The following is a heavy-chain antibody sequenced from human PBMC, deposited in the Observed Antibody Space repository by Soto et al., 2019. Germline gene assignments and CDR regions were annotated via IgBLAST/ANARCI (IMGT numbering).Heavy chain of an antibody. J-gene: IGHJ6*02. V-gene: IGHV1-3*01. CDR3: ARDLRRITGNPYYYYGMDV. CDR2: INAGNGNT. D-gene: IGHD1-20*01. Sequence: GASVKVSCKASGYTFTSYAMHWVRQAPGQRLEWMGWINAGNGNTEYSQKFQGRVTITRDTSASTAYMELSSLRSEDTAVYYCARDLRRITGNPYYYYGMDVWGQGTTVTVSS. CDR1: GYTFTSYA.